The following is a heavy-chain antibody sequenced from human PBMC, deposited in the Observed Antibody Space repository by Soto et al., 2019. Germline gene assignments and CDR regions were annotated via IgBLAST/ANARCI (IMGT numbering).Heavy chain of an antibody. Sequence: VQLVESGGGVVQPGRSLRLSCAASGFTFSDYAMHWVRQAPGKGLGWVADVSHDGRNPHYAYSVKGRFTISRDSSTNTVSLEMTSLRAEDKGVYYSAKGGRQWLVTSDFNYWGQGALVTVSS. J-gene: IGHJ4*02. CDR2: VSHDGRNP. D-gene: IGHD6-19*01. V-gene: IGHV3-30*18. CDR1: GFTFSDYA. CDR3: AKGGRQWLVTSDFNY.